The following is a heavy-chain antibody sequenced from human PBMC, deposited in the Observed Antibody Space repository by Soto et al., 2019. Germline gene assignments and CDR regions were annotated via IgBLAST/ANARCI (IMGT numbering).Heavy chain of an antibody. D-gene: IGHD3-10*01. CDR2: ISAYNGKT. CDR1: GYTFTSYG. J-gene: IGHJ5*02. V-gene: IGHV1-18*01. CDR3: AGGRDGSELTSGFDP. Sequence: QVQLVQSGAEVKKPGASVKVSCKASGYTFTSYGISWVRQAPGQRLEWMGWISAYNGKTNYAQKVQGGVIMATDTSTSTAYMELRSLRSDDTAVYYCAGGRDGSELTSGFDPWRQGTLITVTS.